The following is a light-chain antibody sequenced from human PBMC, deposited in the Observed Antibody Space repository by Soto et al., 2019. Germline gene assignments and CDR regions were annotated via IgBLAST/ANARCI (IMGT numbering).Light chain of an antibody. CDR3: QQYNNWWT. Sequence: EIVITQSPATMSVSPGERATLSCSASHSVSSYLAWYQQKPGQAPRLLIYGASTRATGIRARFSGSGSGTEFTLTISSLQSEDFAVYYCQQYNNWWTFGQGTKVDIK. CDR2: GAS. CDR1: HSVSSY. J-gene: IGKJ1*01. V-gene: IGKV3-15*01.